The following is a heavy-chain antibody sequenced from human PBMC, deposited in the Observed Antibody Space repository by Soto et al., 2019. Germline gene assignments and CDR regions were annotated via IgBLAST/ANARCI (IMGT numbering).Heavy chain of an antibody. J-gene: IGHJ4*01. Sequence: ASVKVSCKASGYMFTKSAMHWVRQAPGQRLEWKGWIRGDSGNTKYSPKLQDRITNTRDTSASTDYKKLRSLRSEDTALYYCARDGVAAGNINFDYWGQGTLVTVSS. V-gene: IGHV1-3*01. D-gene: IGHD6-19*01. CDR2: IRGDSGNT. CDR1: GYMFTKSA. CDR3: ARDGVAAGNINFDY.